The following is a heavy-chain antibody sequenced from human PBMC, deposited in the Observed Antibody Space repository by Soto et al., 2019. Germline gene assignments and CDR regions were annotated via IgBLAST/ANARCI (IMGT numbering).Heavy chain of an antibody. V-gene: IGHV4-30-4*01. CDR3: ARERELITMIPSGP. D-gene: IGHD3-22*01. CDR2: IYYSGST. CDR1: GGSISSGDYY. J-gene: IGHJ5*02. Sequence: QVQLQESGPGLVKPSQTLSLTCTVSGGSISSGDYYWSWIRQPPGKGLEWIGYIYYSGSTYYNPAIKSRVTISVNTSKNQFSLKLSAVTAADTAVYYCARERELITMIPSGPWGQGTLVTVSS.